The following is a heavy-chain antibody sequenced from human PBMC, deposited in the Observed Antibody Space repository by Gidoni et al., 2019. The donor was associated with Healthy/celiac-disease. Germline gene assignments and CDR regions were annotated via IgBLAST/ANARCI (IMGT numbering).Heavy chain of an antibody. CDR3: ARHGRQWELPRPDY. CDR1: GSSYTSYW. CDR2: IHPGDSDT. J-gene: IGHJ4*02. D-gene: IGHD1-26*01. V-gene: IGHV5-51*01. Sequence: EVQLVQSGAEVKKPGESLQISCTGSGSSYTSYWIGWVRQIPGKGLEWMGTIHPGDSDTRYSPSFQGQVTISADKSISTAYLQWSSLKASDTAMYYCARHGRQWELPRPDYWGQGTLVTVSS.